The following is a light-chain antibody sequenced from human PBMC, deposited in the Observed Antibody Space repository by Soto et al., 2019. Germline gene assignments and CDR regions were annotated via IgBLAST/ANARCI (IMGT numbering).Light chain of an antibody. J-gene: IGKJ4*01. CDR3: QQYDSLPPT. V-gene: IGKV1-33*01. CDR1: QDIKNY. Sequence: DIQMTQSPSSLSAFVGDSITITCQASQDIKNYLNWYQHKPGKAPKLLIYDAFKSDTGVPSRFSGSGSGTDFTFTINKLQPEGIATDFCQQYDSLPPTFGGGTKV. CDR2: DAF.